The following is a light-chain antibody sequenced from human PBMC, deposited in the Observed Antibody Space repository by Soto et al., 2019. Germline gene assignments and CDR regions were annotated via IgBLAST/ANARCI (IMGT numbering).Light chain of an antibody. Sequence: EIVMTQSPATLSMSPGERATLSCRASQSISSNLAWYQQKPGQAPRLLIYGASSRASGIPARFSGSGSGTEFTLIISSLQSEDFAVYYCQQYNNWPPLTFGGGTKVDIK. CDR2: GAS. CDR3: QQYNNWPPLT. V-gene: IGKV3-15*01. CDR1: QSISSN. J-gene: IGKJ4*01.